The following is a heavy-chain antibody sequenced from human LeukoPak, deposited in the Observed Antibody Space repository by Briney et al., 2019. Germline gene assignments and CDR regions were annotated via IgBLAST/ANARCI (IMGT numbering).Heavy chain of an antibody. CDR3: ARLPRGGHFDY. CDR1: GGSISSSSYY. V-gene: IGHV4-39*01. D-gene: IGHD2-15*01. J-gene: IGHJ4*02. CDR2: IYYSGST. Sequence: SETLSLTCTVSGGSISSSSYYWGWIRQPPGKGLEWIGSIYYSGSTYYNPSLKSRVTISVDTSKNQFSLKLSSVTAADTAVYYCARLPRGGHFDYWGQGTLVTVSS.